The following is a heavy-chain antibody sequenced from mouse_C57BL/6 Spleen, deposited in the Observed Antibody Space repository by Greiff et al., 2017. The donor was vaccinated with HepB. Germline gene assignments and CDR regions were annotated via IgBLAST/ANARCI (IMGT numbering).Heavy chain of an antibody. V-gene: IGHV1-26*01. J-gene: IGHJ4*01. CDR1: GYTFTDYY. Sequence: VQLQQSGPELVKPGASVKISCKASGYTFTDYYMNWVKQSHGKSLEWIGDINPNNGGTSYKQKFKGKATLTVDKSSSTAYMELRSLTSEDSAVYYCARWRYYGSPYYAMDYWGQGTSVTVSS. CDR2: INPNNGGT. D-gene: IGHD1-1*01. CDR3: ARWRYYGSPYYAMDY.